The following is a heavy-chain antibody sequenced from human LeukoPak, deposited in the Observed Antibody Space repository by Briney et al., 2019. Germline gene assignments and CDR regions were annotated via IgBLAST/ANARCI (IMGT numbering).Heavy chain of an antibody. D-gene: IGHD1-26*01. CDR2: IQYDGNNK. Sequence: GGSLRLSCAASGFTFSGYGIHWVRQAPGKGLEWVAFIQYDGNNKYYADSVKGRFTISRDNSKDTLYLQMNTLRPEDTAEYYCAREYGGSHGFFDYWGQGTLVTVSS. CDR3: AREYGGSHGFFDY. CDR1: GFTFSGYG. V-gene: IGHV3-30*02. J-gene: IGHJ4*02.